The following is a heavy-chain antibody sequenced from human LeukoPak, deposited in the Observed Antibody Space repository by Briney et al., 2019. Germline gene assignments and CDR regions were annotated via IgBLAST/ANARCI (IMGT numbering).Heavy chain of an antibody. D-gene: IGHD4-17*01. CDR3: ARGLSTLTRSPFDY. CDR1: GFTFSSYS. Sequence: GGSLRLSCAASGFTFSSYSMNGVRQAPGKGLEWVSYISSSSSAIYYADSVKGRFTISRDNAKNSLYLQMNSLRDEDTAFYYCARGLSTLTRSPFDYWGQGTLVTVSS. J-gene: IGHJ4*02. CDR2: ISSSSSAI. V-gene: IGHV3-48*02.